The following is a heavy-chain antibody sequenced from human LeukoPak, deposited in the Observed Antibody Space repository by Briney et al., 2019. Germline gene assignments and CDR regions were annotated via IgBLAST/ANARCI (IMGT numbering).Heavy chain of an antibody. CDR2: IYYSGSA. J-gene: IGHJ5*02. D-gene: IGHD3-10*01. CDR3: ARARDGPSWRSPWFDP. Sequence: SETLSLTCTVSGGSIGSGGYYWSWIRQHPGKGLEWIGYIYYSGSAYYNPSLKSRVTISVDTSKNQFSLKLSSVTAADTAVYYCARARDGPSWRSPWFDPWGQGTLVTVSS. V-gene: IGHV4-31*03. CDR1: GGSIGSGGYY.